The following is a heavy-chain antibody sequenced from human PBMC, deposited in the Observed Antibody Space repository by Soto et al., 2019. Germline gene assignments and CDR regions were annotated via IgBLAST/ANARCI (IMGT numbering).Heavy chain of an antibody. Sequence: QVQLVQSGAEVKKPGASVKVSCKASGHTFTSNGISWVRQAPGQGLEWMGWISAYNGNTNYAQKIQCRVTMTTDTSTSTAYMELRSLRSDDTAVYYCARDNGYSYGTGRVDYWGQGTLVTVSS. V-gene: IGHV1-18*01. CDR1: GHTFTSNG. D-gene: IGHD5-18*01. CDR3: ARDNGYSYGTGRVDY. CDR2: ISAYNGNT. J-gene: IGHJ4*02.